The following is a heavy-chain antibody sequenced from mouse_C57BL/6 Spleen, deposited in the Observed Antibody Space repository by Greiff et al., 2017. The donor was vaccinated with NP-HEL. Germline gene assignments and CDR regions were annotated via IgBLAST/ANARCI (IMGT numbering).Heavy chain of an antibody. CDR2: IDPSDSYT. CDR1: GYTFTSYW. Sequence: QVQLQQPGAELVMPGASVKLSCKASGYTFTSYWMHWVKQRPGQGLEWIGEIDPSDSYTNYNQKFKGKSTLTVDKSSSTAYMQLSSLTSEDSAVYYCARWVSRFAYWGQGTLVTVSA. CDR3: ARWVSRFAY. J-gene: IGHJ3*01. V-gene: IGHV1-69*01.